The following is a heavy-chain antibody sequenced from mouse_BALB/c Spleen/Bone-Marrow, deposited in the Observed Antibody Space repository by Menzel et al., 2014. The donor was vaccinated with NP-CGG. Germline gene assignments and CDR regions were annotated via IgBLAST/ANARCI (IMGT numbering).Heavy chain of an antibody. CDR2: IDPANGNT. Sequence: EVQLQQSGAELVKPGASVKLSCTASGFNIKDTYMHWVKQRPEQGLEWIGRIDPANGNTKYDPKFQGKATITADTSSNTAYLQLSSLTSEDTAVYYCAAYYRYLAWFAYWGQGTLSLSLQ. V-gene: IGHV14-3*02. CDR1: GFNIKDTY. D-gene: IGHD2-14*01. CDR3: AAYYRYLAWFAY. J-gene: IGHJ3*01.